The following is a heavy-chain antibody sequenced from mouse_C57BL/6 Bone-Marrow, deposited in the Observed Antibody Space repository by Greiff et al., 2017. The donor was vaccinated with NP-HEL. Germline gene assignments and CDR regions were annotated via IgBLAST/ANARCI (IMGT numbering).Heavy chain of an antibody. CDR3: AGGSSSFAY. CDR2: ISYDGSN. V-gene: IGHV3-6*01. CDR1: GYSITSGYY. J-gene: IGHJ3*01. Sequence: ESGPGLVKPSQSLSLTCSVTGYSITSGYYWNWIRQFPGNKLEWMGYISYDGSNNYNPSLKNRISITRDTSKNQFFLKLNSVTTEDTATYYCAGGSSSFAYWGQGTLVTVSA. D-gene: IGHD1-1*01.